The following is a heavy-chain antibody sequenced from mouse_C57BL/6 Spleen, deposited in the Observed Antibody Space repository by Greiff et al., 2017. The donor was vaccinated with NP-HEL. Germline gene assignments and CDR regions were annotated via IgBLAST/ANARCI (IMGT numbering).Heavy chain of an antibody. CDR1: GYAFSSYW. V-gene: IGHV1-80*01. J-gene: IGHJ2*01. CDR2: IYPGDGDT. D-gene: IGHD1-1*01. CDR3: AREIITTVPNFDY. Sequence: VQLQQSGAELVKPGASVKISCKASGYAFSSYWMNWVKQRPGKGLEWIGQIYPGDGDTNYNGKFKGKATLTADKSSSTAYMQLSSLTSEDSAVYFCAREIITTVPNFDYWGQGTTLTVSS.